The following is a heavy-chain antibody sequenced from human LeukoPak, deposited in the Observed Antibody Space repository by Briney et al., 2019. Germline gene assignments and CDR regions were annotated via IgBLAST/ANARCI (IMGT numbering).Heavy chain of an antibody. CDR1: GGTFSSYA. Sequence: ASVKVSCKASGGTFSSYAISWVRQAPGQGLEWMGRIIPIFGTANYAQKFQGRVTITTDESTSTAYMELSSLRSEDTAVYYCATNCMVRGVIFDYWGQGTLVTVSS. J-gene: IGHJ4*02. V-gene: IGHV1-69*05. D-gene: IGHD3-10*01. CDR2: IIPIFGTA. CDR3: ATNCMVRGVIFDY.